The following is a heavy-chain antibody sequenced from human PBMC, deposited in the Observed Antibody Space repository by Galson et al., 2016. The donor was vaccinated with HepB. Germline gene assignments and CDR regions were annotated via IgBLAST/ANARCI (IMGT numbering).Heavy chain of an antibody. CDR2: IYYSGST. D-gene: IGHD6-13*01. Sequence: ETLSLTCTVPGGSITSRSHYWGWIRQPPGKGLEWIGTIYYSGSTYYNPSLKSRVTISVDTSKNQFSLKLSSVTAADTAVYYCGREKLVYFDYWGQGTLVTVSS. V-gene: IGHV4-39*07. CDR1: GGSITSRSHY. J-gene: IGHJ4*02. CDR3: GREKLVYFDY.